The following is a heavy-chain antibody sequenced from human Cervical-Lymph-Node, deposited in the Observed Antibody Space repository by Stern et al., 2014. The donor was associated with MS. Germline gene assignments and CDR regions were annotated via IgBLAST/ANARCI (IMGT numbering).Heavy chain of an antibody. V-gene: IGHV5-51*03. J-gene: IGHJ4*02. CDR1: GDSFTNYW. CDR3: ARTSGSYSWDYFDY. CDR2: IYPGDPET. D-gene: IGHD1-26*01. Sequence: VQLVQSGAEVKKSGESLKISCKASGDSFTNYWIGWVRQTPGKGLEWMGVIYPGDPETRYSPSFQGQVTISADKSIRTASLQWSSLKASDIAMYYCARTSGSYSWDYFDYWGQGTLVTVSS.